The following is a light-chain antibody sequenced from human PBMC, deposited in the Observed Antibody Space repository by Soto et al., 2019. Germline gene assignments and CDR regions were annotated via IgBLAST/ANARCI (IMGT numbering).Light chain of an antibody. J-gene: IGKJ4*01. V-gene: IGKV1-33*01. CDR2: HAS. CDR1: QHINTY. CDR3: QQYDNLPVT. Sequence: DIQMTQSPSSLSASVGDRVSITCQTSQHINTYLNRYQQKSGKAPKLLIFHASNLETGVPSRFSGSGSGTYFTFTISSLPPEDIATYSCQQYDNLPVTFGGGTKVEIK.